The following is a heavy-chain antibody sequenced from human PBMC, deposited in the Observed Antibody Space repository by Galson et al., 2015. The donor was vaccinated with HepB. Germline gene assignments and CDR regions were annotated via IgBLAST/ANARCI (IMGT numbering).Heavy chain of an antibody. CDR1: GFTFDDYA. Sequence: SLRLSCAASGFTFDDYAMHWVRQAPGKGLEWVSGISWNSGSIGYADSVKGRFTISRDNAKNSLYLQMNSLRAEDTALYYYAKDIRGHYGGGYFDYWGQGTLVTVSS. D-gene: IGHD4-17*01. CDR3: AKDIRGHYGGGYFDY. CDR2: ISWNSGSI. J-gene: IGHJ4*02. V-gene: IGHV3-9*01.